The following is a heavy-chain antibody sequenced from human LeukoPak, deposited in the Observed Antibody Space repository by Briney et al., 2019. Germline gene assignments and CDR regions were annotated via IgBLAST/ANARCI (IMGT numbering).Heavy chain of an antibody. J-gene: IGHJ6*03. CDR3: ACAYYDFWSGYYDYYYYYYMDV. V-gene: IGHV1-3*01. D-gene: IGHD3-3*01. CDR1: GYTFTSYA. CDR2: INAGNGNT. Sequence: VASVKVSCKASGYTFTSYAMHWVRQAPGQRLEWMGWINAGNGNTKYSQEFQGRVTITRDTSASTAYMELSRLRSDDTAVYYCACAYYDFWSGYYDYYYYYYMDVWGKGTTVTVSS.